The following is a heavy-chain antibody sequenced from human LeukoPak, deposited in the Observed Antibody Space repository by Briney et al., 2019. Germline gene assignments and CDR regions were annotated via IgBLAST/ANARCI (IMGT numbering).Heavy chain of an antibody. CDR3: AKDNSPHFDDYAPY. CDR2: ISGSGGST. V-gene: IGHV3-23*01. D-gene: IGHD4-17*01. Sequence: GGSLRLSCAASGFTFSNYAMSWVRQAPGKGLEWVSAISGSGGSTYYPDSVKGRFTISRDNSKNTLYLQMNSLRAEDTAVYYCAKDNSPHFDDYAPYWGQGTLVTVSS. J-gene: IGHJ4*02. CDR1: GFTFSNYA.